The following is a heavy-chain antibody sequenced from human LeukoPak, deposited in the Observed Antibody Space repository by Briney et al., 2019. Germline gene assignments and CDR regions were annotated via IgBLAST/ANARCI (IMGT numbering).Heavy chain of an antibody. CDR1: GFIFTTYW. CDR3: ARRGPVSGWFGD. D-gene: IGHD6-19*01. CDR2: IYPGDSDT. Sequence: GESLKISCQTSGFIFTTYWIAWVRQTPGKGLEWMGIIYPGDSDTRYSPSFQGQVTVSADKSISTAYLQWGSLKASDTAMYYCARRGPVSGWFGDWGQGILVTVSS. J-gene: IGHJ4*02. V-gene: IGHV5-51*01.